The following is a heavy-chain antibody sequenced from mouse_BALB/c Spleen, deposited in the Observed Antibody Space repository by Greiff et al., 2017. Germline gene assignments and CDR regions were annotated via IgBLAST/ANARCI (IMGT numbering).Heavy chain of an antibody. D-gene: IGHD1-1*01. Sequence: EVKLVESGGGLVQPGGSRKLSCAASGFTFSSFGMHWVRQAPEKGLEWVAYISSGSSTIYYADTVKGRFTISRDNPKNTLFLQMTSLRSEDTAMYYCARDYYGSSYGYCDYWGQGTTLTVSS. V-gene: IGHV5-17*02. CDR1: GFTFSSFG. CDR2: ISSGSSTI. CDR3: ARDYYGSSYGYCDY. J-gene: IGHJ2*01.